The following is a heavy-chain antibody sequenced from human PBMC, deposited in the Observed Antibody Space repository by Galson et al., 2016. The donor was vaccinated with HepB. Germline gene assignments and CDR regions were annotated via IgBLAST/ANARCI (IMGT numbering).Heavy chain of an antibody. CDR1: GFTFRKYG. CDR3: ARDGPNYNYDF. J-gene: IGHJ4*02. V-gene: IGHV3-48*04. CDR2: IERYSKII. Sequence: SLRLSCAASGFTFRKYGFNWVRLTPGKGLEWLSYIERYSKIIRYTESVRGRFTVSRDNAKNSVYLQLSGLRVEDTAIYYCARDGPNYNYDFWGQGTRVTVFS. D-gene: IGHD5-24*01.